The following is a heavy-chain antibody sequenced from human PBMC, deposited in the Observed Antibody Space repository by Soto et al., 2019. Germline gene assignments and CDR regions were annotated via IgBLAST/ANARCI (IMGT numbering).Heavy chain of an antibody. CDR1: GYTFTSYA. CDR3: ARRRVVPAANDAFDI. V-gene: IGHV1-3*01. J-gene: IGHJ3*02. D-gene: IGHD2-2*01. Sequence: ASVKVSCKASGYTFTSYAMHWVLQAPGQRLEWMGWINAGNGNTKYSQKFQGRVTITRDTSASTAYMELSSLRSEDTAVYYCARRRVVPAANDAFDIWGQGTMVTV. CDR2: INAGNGNT.